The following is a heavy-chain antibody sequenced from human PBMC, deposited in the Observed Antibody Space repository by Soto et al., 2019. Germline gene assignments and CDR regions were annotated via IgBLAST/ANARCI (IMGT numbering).Heavy chain of an antibody. CDR2: ISTDNGNT. CDR3: ARCSTSCYSGFDY. D-gene: IGHD2-2*02. Sequence: QVPVVQSGAEVKKPGASVKVSCKASGYTFSRYAISWVRQAPGQGLEWMGWISTDNGNTNYAQKIQGRVTMTTDTSTSTVYMELRSLRSDDTALYYCARCSTSCYSGFDYWGQGTLVTVSS. CDR1: GYTFSRYA. J-gene: IGHJ4*02. V-gene: IGHV1-18*04.